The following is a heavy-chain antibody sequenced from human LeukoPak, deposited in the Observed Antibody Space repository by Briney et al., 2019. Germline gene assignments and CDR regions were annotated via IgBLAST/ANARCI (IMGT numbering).Heavy chain of an antibody. CDR1: GYTFTGYY. V-gene: IGHV1-2*02. CDR3: ARDPTTYYDFWSGYRTQYYFDY. CDR2: INPNSGGT. Sequence: ASVKVSCKASGYTFTGYYMHWVRQAPGQGLEWMGWINPNSGGTNYAQKFQGRVTMTRDTSISTAYMELSRLRSDDTAVYYCARDPTTYYDFWSGYRTQYYFDYWGQGTLVTVSS. J-gene: IGHJ4*02. D-gene: IGHD3-3*01.